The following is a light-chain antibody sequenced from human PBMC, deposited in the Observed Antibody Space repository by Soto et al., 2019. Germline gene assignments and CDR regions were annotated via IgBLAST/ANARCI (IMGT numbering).Light chain of an antibody. Sequence: DIVMTQSPDSLAVSLGKRATINCKSSQSVLYSANNKNYLAWYQQKPGQPPKLLIYWASTRESVVPDRFSGSGSGTDFTLTISSLQAEDVAVYYCQQYYSSPLTFGGGTKVEIK. V-gene: IGKV4-1*01. CDR3: QQYYSSPLT. J-gene: IGKJ4*01. CDR1: QSVLYSANNKNY. CDR2: WAS.